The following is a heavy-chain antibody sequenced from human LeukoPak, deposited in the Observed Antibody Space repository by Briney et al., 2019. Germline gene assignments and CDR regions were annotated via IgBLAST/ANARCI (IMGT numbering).Heavy chain of an antibody. Sequence: SETLSLTCTVSSPSIFSTYYHWGWIRQPPGKGLEWIGTFYYSGSTYYTPSLKGRATISVATSKSHFSLSLTSVTAADTAVYYCATAQGNAFDLWGQGTLVTVSS. V-gene: IGHV4-39*01. CDR2: FYYSGST. J-gene: IGHJ3*01. CDR3: ATAQGNAFDL. CDR1: SPSIFSTYYH.